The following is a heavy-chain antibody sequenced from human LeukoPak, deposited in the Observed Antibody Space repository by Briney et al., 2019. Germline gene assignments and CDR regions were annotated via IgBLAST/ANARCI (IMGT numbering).Heavy chain of an antibody. CDR1: GYTFTGYY. V-gene: IGHV1-2*02. J-gene: IGHJ4*02. CDR2: INPNSGGT. Sequence: ASVKVSCKASGYTFTGYYMHWVRLAPGQGLEWMGWINPNSGGTNYAQKFQGRVTMTRDTSISTAYMELSRLRSDDTAVYYCARSLTFGGVIETFDYWGQGTLVTVSS. CDR3: ARSLTFGGVIETFDY. D-gene: IGHD3-16*02.